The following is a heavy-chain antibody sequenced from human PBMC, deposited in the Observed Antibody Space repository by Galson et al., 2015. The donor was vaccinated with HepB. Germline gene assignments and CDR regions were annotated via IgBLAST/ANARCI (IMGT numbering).Heavy chain of an antibody. Sequence: SLRLSCAASGFTVSSNYMSWVRQAPGKGLEWVSVIYSGGSTYYADSVKGRFTISRDNSKNTLYLQMNSLRTEDTAVYYCARLRSYYDSSGYSLLYYFDYWGQGTLVAVSS. D-gene: IGHD3-22*01. J-gene: IGHJ4*02. V-gene: IGHV3-66*04. CDR3: ARLRSYYDSSGYSLLYYFDY. CDR1: GFTVSSNY. CDR2: IYSGGST.